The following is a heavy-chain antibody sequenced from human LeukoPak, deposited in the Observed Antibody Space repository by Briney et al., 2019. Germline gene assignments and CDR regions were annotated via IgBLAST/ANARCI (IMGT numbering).Heavy chain of an antibody. Sequence: GGSLRLSCAASGFTFSSYGMHWVRQAPGKGLEWVAFIRYDGSNKYYADSVKGRFTISRDNSKNTLYLQMNSLRAEDTAVYYCAKDPRGYGDSLYYFDYWGQGTLVTVSS. V-gene: IGHV3-30*02. CDR2: IRYDGSNK. D-gene: IGHD4-17*01. J-gene: IGHJ4*02. CDR3: AKDPRGYGDSLYYFDY. CDR1: GFTFSSYG.